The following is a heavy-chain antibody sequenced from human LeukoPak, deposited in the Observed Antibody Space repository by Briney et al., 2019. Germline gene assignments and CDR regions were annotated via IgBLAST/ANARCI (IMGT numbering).Heavy chain of an antibody. CDR1: GFTFSEYY. Sequence: GGSLRLSCVASGFTFSEYYMDWVRQAPGKGLEWVARTRNKANSHSTEYAASVKGRFTTSRDDSQNSLYLQMNSLKTEDTAVYYCTSCAYDYRFFENWGQGTLVTVSS. CDR2: TRNKANSHST. D-gene: IGHD5-12*01. CDR3: TSCAYDYRFFEN. V-gene: IGHV3-72*01. J-gene: IGHJ4*02.